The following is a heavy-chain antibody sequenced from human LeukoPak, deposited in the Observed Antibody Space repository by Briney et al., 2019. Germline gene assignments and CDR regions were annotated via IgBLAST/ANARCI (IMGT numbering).Heavy chain of an antibody. CDR3: GRSMDV. CDR2: IKQDGSEI. CDR1: GFTFSAYW. J-gene: IGHJ6*02. V-gene: IGHV3-7*01. Sequence: GGPLRLSCAASGFTFSAYWMSWVRQAPGKGLEWVANIKQDGSEIYYVDSVEGRFTISRDNAKNSLYLQMNSLRAEDTAVYYCGRSMDVWGQGTTVTVSS.